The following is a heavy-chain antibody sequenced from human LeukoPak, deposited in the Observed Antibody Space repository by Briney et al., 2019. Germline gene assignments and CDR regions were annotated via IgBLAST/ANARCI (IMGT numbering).Heavy chain of an antibody. CDR3: ARLGAADYVWGSYRAPFDY. CDR2: IDPSDSYT. J-gene: IGHJ4*02. Sequence: GESLKISCQGSGYSFTSYWISWVRQMPGKGLEWMGRIDPSDSYTNYSPSFQGHVTISADKSISTAYLQWSSLKASDTAMYYCARLGAADYVWGSYRAPFDYWGQGTLVTVSS. V-gene: IGHV5-10-1*01. CDR1: GYSFTSYW. D-gene: IGHD3-16*02.